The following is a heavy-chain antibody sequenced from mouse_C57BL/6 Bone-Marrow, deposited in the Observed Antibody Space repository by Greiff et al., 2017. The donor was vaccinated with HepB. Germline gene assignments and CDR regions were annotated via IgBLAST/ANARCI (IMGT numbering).Heavy chain of an antibody. Sequence: QVQLKQPGAELVKPGASVKVSCKASGYTFTSYWMHWVKQRPGQGLEWIGRIHPSDSDTNYNQKFKGKATLTVDKSSSTAYMQLSSLTSEDSAVYYCAMGYYYGSSYDDYWGQGTTLTVSS. D-gene: IGHD1-1*01. CDR3: AMGYYYGSSYDDY. V-gene: IGHV1-74*01. J-gene: IGHJ2*01. CDR1: GYTFTSYW. CDR2: IHPSDSDT.